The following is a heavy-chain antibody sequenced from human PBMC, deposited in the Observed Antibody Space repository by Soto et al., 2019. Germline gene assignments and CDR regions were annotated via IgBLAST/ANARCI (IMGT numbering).Heavy chain of an antibody. D-gene: IGHD6-19*01. CDR3: ARSVSGWDAFDI. CDR2: INHSGST. J-gene: IGHJ3*02. CDR1: GGSFSGYY. V-gene: IGHV4-34*01. Sequence: QVQLQQWGAGLLKPSETLSLTCAVYGGSFSGYYWSWIRQPPGKGLEWIGEINHSGSTNYNPSLKSRVTISVDTSKSQFSLKLSSVTAADTAVYYCARSVSGWDAFDIWGQGTMVTVSS.